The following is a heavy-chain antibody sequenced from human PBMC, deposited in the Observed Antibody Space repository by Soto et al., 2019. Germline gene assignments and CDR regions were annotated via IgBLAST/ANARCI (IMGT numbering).Heavy chain of an antibody. CDR3: ARVSGRIRGNFDY. D-gene: IGHD3-10*01. Sequence: SETLSLTCTVSGVSISIGGYYWTWILQHPQKGLEWIGHIYYSGSTYYNPSLKSRVTVSVDTSKNQFSLKLSSVTAADTAVYYCARVSGRIRGNFDYWGQGTLVTVSS. CDR1: GVSISIGGYY. V-gene: IGHV4-31*03. J-gene: IGHJ4*02. CDR2: IYYSGST.